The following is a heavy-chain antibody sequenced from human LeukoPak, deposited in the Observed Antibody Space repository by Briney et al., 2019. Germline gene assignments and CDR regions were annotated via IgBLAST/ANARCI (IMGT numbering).Heavy chain of an antibody. CDR2: IYYSGST. D-gene: IGHD3-10*01. V-gene: IGHV4-59*01. J-gene: IGHJ5*02. CDR3: ARELYYYGSGSYSTYNWFDP. CDR1: GGSISSYC. Sequence: SETLSLTCTVSGGSISSYCWSWIRQPPGKGLEWIGYIYYSGSTNYNPSLKSRVTISVDTSKNQFSLKPSSVTAADTAVYYCARELYYYGSGSYSTYNWFDPWGQGTLVTVSS.